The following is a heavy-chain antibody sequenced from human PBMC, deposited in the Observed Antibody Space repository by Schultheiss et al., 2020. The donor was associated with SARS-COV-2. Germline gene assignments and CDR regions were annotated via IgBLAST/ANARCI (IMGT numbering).Heavy chain of an antibody. CDR2: IYYSGST. D-gene: IGHD3-3*01. V-gene: IGHV4-30-4*01. J-gene: IGHJ5*02. CDR1: GGSISSGDYY. Sequence: SQTLSLTCTVSGGSISSGDYYWSWIRQPPGKGLEWIGYIYYSGSTYYNPSLKSRVTISVDTSKNQFSLKLSSVTAADTAVYYCARDLTAVNDFWSGYYPLGWFDPWGQGTLVTVSS. CDR3: ARDLTAVNDFWSGYYPLGWFDP.